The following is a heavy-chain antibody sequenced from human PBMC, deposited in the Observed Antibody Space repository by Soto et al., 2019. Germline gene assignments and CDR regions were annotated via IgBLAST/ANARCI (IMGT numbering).Heavy chain of an antibody. J-gene: IGHJ4*02. CDR3: ARGLSSPSAAGV. CDR1: GGSVSSGGNY. V-gene: IGHV4-39*01. Sequence: QLQLQESGPGLVKPSQTLSLTCAVSGGSVSSGGNYWGWIRQSPGKGLEWIGSVHDTGTTYYNPSLTSRVTISVDTSKNQFSLNVNSVTAADTAVYYCARGLSSPSAAGVWGQGTLVTVSS. D-gene: IGHD6-6*01. CDR2: VHDTGTT.